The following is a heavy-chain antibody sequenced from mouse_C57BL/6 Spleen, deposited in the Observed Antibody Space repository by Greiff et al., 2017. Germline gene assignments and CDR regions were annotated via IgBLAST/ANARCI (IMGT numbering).Heavy chain of an antibody. CDR1: GFTFSDYY. J-gene: IGHJ2*01. D-gene: IGHD2-2*01. V-gene: IGHV5-12*01. CDR3: ARHGYDNYFDY. CDR2: ISNGGGST. Sequence: EVHLVESGGGLVQPGGSLKLSCAASGFTFSDYYMYWVRQTPEKRLEWVAYISNGGGSTYYPDTVKGRFTISRDNAKNTLYLQMSRLKSEDTAMYYCARHGYDNYFDYWGQGTTLTVSS.